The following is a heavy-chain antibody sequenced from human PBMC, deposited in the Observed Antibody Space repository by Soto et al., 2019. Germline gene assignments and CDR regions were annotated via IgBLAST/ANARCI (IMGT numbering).Heavy chain of an antibody. CDR2: IYHSGNT. J-gene: IGHJ5*02. V-gene: IGHV4-4*02. Sequence: QVQLQESGPGLVKASETLSLTCAVSGDSISSGAWWSWVRQSPGKGLQWIGEIYHSGNTRNNPSLNSRVTMSVEKSNNQFSLNLMSVTAADTATYYCARDSRTGCSSTDCYMSWGRGILVTVSS. CDR1: GDSISSGAW. CDR3: ARDSRTGCSSTDCYMS. D-gene: IGHD2-2*01.